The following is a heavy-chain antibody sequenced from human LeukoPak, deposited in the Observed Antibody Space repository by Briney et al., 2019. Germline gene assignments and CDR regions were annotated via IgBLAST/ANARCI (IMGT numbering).Heavy chain of an antibody. D-gene: IGHD4-23*01. Sequence: PGGSLRLSCVASGFTFSSYGMNWVRQAPGKGLEWVSYISSSSSTIYYADSVKGRFAISRDSAKNSVYLQMNSLRAEDTAVYHCARRPDYGGNTFDYWGQGTLVTVSS. CDR1: GFTFSSYG. J-gene: IGHJ4*02. V-gene: IGHV3-48*01. CDR2: ISSSSSTI. CDR3: ARRPDYGGNTFDY.